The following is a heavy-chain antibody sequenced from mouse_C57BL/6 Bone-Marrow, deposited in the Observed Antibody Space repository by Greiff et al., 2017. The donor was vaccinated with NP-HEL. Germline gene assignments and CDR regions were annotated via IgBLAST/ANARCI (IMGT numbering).Heavy chain of an antibody. CDR2: ISSGSSTI. CDR3: ARNYYGSSLIDY. CDR1: GFTFSDYG. Sequence: EVKLVESGGGLVKPGGSLKLSCAASGFTFSDYGMHWVRQAPEKGLEWVAYISSGSSTIYYADTVKGRFSISRDNAKNTLFLQMTSLRSEDTAMYYCARNYYGSSLIDYWGQGTTLTVSS. V-gene: IGHV5-17*01. J-gene: IGHJ2*01. D-gene: IGHD1-1*01.